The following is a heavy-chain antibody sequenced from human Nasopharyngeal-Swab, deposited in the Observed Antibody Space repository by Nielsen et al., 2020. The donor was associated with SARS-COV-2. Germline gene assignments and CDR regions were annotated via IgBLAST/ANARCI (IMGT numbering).Heavy chain of an antibody. CDR2: INAYNSNI. J-gene: IGHJ4*02. CDR1: GYTFSEYG. CDR3: ARDDLDY. V-gene: IGHV1-18*01. Sequence: ASVKVSCKASGYTFSEYGISWVRQAPGQGLEWMAWINAYNSNIKYAENFQDRVTVTRDTSTSTGYLEMRGLRSDDTAVYYCARDDLDYWGQGTLVTVSS.